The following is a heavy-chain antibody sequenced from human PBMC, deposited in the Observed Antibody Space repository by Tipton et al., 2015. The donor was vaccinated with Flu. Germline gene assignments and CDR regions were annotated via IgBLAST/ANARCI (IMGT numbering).Heavy chain of an antibody. CDR3: ARDRWEYIRGFDS. Sequence: PGLVKPSETLSLNCAVAGYSISSGYYWGWIRQPPGKTLEWIGSVYYSGTTSYNPSLKSRVTMSVDTSKNQLSLRLRSVTAADTAVYYCARDRWEYIRGFDSWGQGTLVTVSP. V-gene: IGHV4-38-2*02. CDR1: GYSISSGYY. CDR2: VYYSGTT. J-gene: IGHJ5*01. D-gene: IGHD2/OR15-2a*01.